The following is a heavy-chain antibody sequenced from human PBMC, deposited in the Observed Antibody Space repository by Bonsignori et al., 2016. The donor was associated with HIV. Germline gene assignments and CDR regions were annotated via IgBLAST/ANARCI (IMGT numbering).Heavy chain of an antibody. CDR2: VRYDGTNK. J-gene: IGHJ4*02. V-gene: IGHV3-30*02. CDR3: AKAPFDY. CDR1: GFSFSSYG. Sequence: QLVESGGGVVQPGGSLRLSCAASGFSFSSYGMHWVRQAPGKGLEWVAYVRYDGTNKYHGDSVRGRFTISRDNFKNTLYLQMNNLKPDDTALYYCAKAPFDYWGQGILVTVS.